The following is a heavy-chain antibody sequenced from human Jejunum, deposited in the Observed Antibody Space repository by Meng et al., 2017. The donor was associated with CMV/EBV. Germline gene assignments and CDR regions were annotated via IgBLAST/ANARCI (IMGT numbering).Heavy chain of an antibody. D-gene: IGHD3-3*01. V-gene: IGHV3-30*02. CDR2: VRYDASDI. Sequence: GFSFSEYGMHWVRQATGKGLEWVAFVRYDASDIFYAASVKGRFIISRDNSMNTLYVQMNSLRTEDTAVYYCARPFGVASAGAFDIWGQGTMVTVSS. J-gene: IGHJ3*02. CDR1: GFSFSEYG. CDR3: ARPFGVASAGAFDI.